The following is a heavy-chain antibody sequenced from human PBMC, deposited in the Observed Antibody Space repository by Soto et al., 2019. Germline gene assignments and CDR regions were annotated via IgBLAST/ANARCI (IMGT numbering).Heavy chain of an antibody. CDR1: GFTLSSYW. CDR2: INGDGSTT. Sequence: EVQLVESGGGIVQPGGSVRLSCAASGFTLSSYWIHWVRQAPGKGLVWVSRINGDGSTTNYADSLKGRFTISRDNAKNTMFLQMNSLRAGDTAVYFCARGRSGCYSFDYWGQGTLVTVSS. CDR3: ARGRSGCYSFDY. V-gene: IGHV3-74*01. J-gene: IGHJ4*02. D-gene: IGHD3-10*01.